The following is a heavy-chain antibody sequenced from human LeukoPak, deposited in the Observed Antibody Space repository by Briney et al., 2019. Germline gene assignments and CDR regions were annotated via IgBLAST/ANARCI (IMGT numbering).Heavy chain of an antibody. V-gene: IGHV3-21*01. D-gene: IGHD2-2*01. CDR3: ARVSQRGYCSSTSCPYDAFDI. J-gene: IGHJ3*02. CDR2: ISSSNVYT. CDR1: GFTFSTYS. Sequence: GGSLRLSCAASGFTFSTYSMNWVRRAPGKGLEWVSSISSSNVYTYYADSLKGRFTISRDNAKNSLYLHLNSLRAEDTAVYYCARVSQRGYCSSTSCPYDAFDIWGQGTMVTVSS.